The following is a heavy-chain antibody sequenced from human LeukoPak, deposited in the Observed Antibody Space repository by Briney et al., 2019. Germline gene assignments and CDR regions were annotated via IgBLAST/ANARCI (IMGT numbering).Heavy chain of an antibody. J-gene: IGHJ4*02. CDR3: ARVREGDYFDY. V-gene: IGHV3-53*01. Sequence: GGSLRLSCAASGFTFSSYEMNWVRQAPGKGLEWVSVIYSGGSTYYADSVKGRFTISRDNSKNTLYLQMNSLRAEDTAVYYCARVREGDYFDYWGQGTLVTVSS. CDR1: GFTFSSYE. CDR2: IYSGGST.